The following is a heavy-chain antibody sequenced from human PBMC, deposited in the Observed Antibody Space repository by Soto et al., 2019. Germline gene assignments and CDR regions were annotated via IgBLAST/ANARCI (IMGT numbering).Heavy chain of an antibody. CDR3: ARGRDSSGYYDY. CDR2: IDYRGST. Sequence: QVHLQESGPGLVKPSQTLSLTCTVTGGSISRGDYYWRWIRQPPGKGLEWIVSIDYRGSTYYNPSLKSRVTISVDTSKTQCSLKLSSVTAADTAVYYCARGRDSSGYYDYWGQGTLVTVSS. V-gene: IGHV4-30-4*01. CDR1: GGSISRGDYY. J-gene: IGHJ4*02. D-gene: IGHD3-22*01.